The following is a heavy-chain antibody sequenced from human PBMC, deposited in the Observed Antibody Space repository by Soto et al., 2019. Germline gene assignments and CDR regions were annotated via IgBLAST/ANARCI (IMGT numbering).Heavy chain of an antibody. D-gene: IGHD2-2*01. CDR1: GFTFSSYS. J-gene: IGHJ5*02. Sequence: EVQLVESGGGLVKPGGSLRLSCAASGFTFSSYSMNWVRQAPGKGLEWVSSSSSSSSYIYYADSVKGRFTISRDNAKNSLYLQMNSLRAEDTAVYYCARVGGLYHGWFDPWGQGTLVTVSS. CDR2: SSSSSSYI. CDR3: ARVGGLYHGWFDP. V-gene: IGHV3-21*01.